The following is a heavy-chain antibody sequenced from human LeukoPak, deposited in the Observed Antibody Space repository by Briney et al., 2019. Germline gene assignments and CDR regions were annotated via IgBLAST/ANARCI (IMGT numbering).Heavy chain of an antibody. D-gene: IGHD5-12*01. Sequence: GGSLRLSCAASGFTFNNYDIHWVRLAPGKGLEWVTFIRYDGSNTYAESVKGRFTISRDNSKNTVYLQMNSLAIEDTAIYYCAKNRWGSVATPDSWGQGTVVTVSS. V-gene: IGHV3-30*02. CDR1: GFTFNNYD. J-gene: IGHJ4*02. CDR3: AKNRWGSVATPDS. CDR2: IRYDGSNT.